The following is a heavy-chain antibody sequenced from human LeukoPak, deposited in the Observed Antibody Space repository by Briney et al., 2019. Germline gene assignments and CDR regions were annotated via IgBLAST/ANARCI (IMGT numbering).Heavy chain of an antibody. CDR2: INHSGST. CDR1: GGSFSGYY. CDR3: ARNQEKAFGI. Sequence: QPSETLSLTCAVYGGSFSGYYWSWIRQPPGKGLEWIGEINHSGSTNYNPSLKSRVTISVDTSKNQFSLKLSSVTAADTAVYYCARNQEKAFGIWGQGTMVTVSS. J-gene: IGHJ3*02. V-gene: IGHV4-34*01.